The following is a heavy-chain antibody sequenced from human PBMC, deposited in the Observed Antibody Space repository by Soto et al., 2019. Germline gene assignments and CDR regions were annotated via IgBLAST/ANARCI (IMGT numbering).Heavy chain of an antibody. CDR2: IIPIFGTA. Sequence: ASVKVSCKASGGTFSSYAISWVRQAPGQGLEWMGGIIPIFGTANYAQKFQGRVTITADESTSTAYMELSSLRSEDTAVYYCASTQYIVLMVYAVGGGMDVWGQGTTVTAP. CDR3: ASTQYIVLMVYAVGGGMDV. J-gene: IGHJ6*02. D-gene: IGHD2-8*01. V-gene: IGHV1-69*13. CDR1: GGTFSSYA.